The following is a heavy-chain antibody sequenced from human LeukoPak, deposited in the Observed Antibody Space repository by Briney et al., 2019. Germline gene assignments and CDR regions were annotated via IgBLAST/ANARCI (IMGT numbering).Heavy chain of an antibody. J-gene: IGHJ4*02. CDR3: ARKIAVAGTLYLGY. D-gene: IGHD6-19*01. CDR2: INPSGGST. Sequence: ASVKVSCKASGYTFTSYYMHWVRQAPGQGLEWMGIINPSGGSTSYAQKFQGRVTMTRDTSISTAYMELSRLRSDDTAVYYCARKIAVAGTLYLGYWGQGTLVTVSS. CDR1: GYTFTSYY. V-gene: IGHV1-46*01.